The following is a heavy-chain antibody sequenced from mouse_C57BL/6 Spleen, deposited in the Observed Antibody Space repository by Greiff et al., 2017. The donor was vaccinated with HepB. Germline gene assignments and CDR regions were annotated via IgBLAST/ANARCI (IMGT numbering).Heavy chain of an antibody. J-gene: IGHJ3*01. CDR3: ARRGTAAQAPFAY. CDR2: ISYDGSN. V-gene: IGHV3-6*01. D-gene: IGHD3-2*02. Sequence: EVKLEESGPGLVKPSQSLSLTCFVPGYSITSGYYWNWIRQFPGNKLEWMGYISYDGSNNYNPSPKNRIAITLDTSKNQFFLKLNAGTTEDTATYYCARRGTAAQAPFAYWGQGTLVTVSA. CDR1: GYSITSGYY.